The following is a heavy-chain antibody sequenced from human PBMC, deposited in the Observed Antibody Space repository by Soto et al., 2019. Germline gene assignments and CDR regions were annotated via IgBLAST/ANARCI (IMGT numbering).Heavy chain of an antibody. D-gene: IGHD1-1*01. CDR2: IYYTGTT. V-gene: IGHV4-31*03. J-gene: IGHJ4*02. CDR3: ASGHDAYKVRY. Sequence: QVQLQESGPGLVKPSQTLSLTCTVSGGSISSGGTGSYWTWIRQLPGKGLEWIGYIYYTGTTYYTHSLKRRPTLSIDTSENQCSLKLTSVTAADTVVYFCASGHDAYKVRYWGQGTLVTVSS. CDR1: GGSISSGGTGSY.